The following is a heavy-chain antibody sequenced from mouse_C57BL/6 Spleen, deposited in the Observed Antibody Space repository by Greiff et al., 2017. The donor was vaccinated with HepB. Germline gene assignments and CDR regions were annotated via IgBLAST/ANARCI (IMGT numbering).Heavy chain of an antibody. Sequence: EVQLVESGGGLVQPGASLRLSCAASGFTFNDYQMSWVRQAPGKAPEWLALIRNKANGYTTEYTASVKGRFTISRDNSQNILYLQRNTLRAEDSATYYCVKAVSSGSSYTWFAYWGQGTLVTVSA. D-gene: IGHD1-1*01. J-gene: IGHJ3*01. CDR3: VKAVSSGSSYTWFAY. CDR2: IRNKANGYTT. CDR1: GFTFNDYQ. V-gene: IGHV7-4*01.